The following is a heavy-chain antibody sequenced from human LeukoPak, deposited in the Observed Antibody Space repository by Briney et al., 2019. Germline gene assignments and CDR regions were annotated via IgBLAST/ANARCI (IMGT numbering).Heavy chain of an antibody. CDR1: GGSISSYY. J-gene: IGHJ6*03. CDR3: ARDRTGSPSYYDFWSGYGRDYYYYMDV. CDR2: IYYRGST. D-gene: IGHD3-3*01. Sequence: SETLSLTCTVAGGSISSYYWSWIRQPPGKGRDWIGYIYYRGSTNYNPSLKSRVNISVDKSKNQFSLQRRSVPAADTAVYYCARDRTGSPSYYDFWSGYGRDYYYYMDVWGKGTTVTVSS. V-gene: IGHV4-59*01.